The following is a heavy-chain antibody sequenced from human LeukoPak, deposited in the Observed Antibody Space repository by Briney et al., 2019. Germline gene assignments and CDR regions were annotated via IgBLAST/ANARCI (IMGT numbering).Heavy chain of an antibody. CDR3: ARGYTLTERYFDY. J-gene: IGHJ4*02. CDR2: ISTAGNT. CDR1: GFTFRNYD. V-gene: IGHV3-13*01. Sequence: GGSLRLSCAASGFTFRNYDMHWVRQATGKGLEWVSAISTAGNTYYPGSVKGRFTISRETAKNSLHLQLKRLRAGDTAVYYCARGYTLTERYFDYWGQGTLVTVSS. D-gene: IGHD1-20*01.